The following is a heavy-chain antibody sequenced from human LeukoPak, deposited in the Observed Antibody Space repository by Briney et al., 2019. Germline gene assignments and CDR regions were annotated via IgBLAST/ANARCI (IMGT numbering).Heavy chain of an antibody. CDR3: ARLIGSGYDSPLFDY. D-gene: IGHD5-12*01. J-gene: IGHJ4*02. CDR2: YYSGST. V-gene: IGHV4-30-4*01. Sequence: YYSGSTYYNPSLKSRVTISVDTSKNQFSLKLSSVTAADTAVYYCARLIGSGYDSPLFDYWGQGTLVTVSS.